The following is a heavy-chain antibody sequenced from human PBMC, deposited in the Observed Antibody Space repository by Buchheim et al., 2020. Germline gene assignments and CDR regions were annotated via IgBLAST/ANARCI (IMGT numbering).Heavy chain of an antibody. CDR1: GGSISSSNW. CDR2: IYHNGNT. V-gene: IGHV4-4*02. Sequence: QVQLQESGPGLVKPSGTLSLTCAVSGGSISSSNWWTWVRQPPGKGLEWIGEIYHNGNTNYNPYLQSRVTVSVDKSKSQFSLKLSSVTAADTAVYYCARLSGDSVVTYFYYGMDVWGQGTT. J-gene: IGHJ6*02. D-gene: IGHD2-15*01. CDR3: ARLSGDSVVTYFYYGMDV.